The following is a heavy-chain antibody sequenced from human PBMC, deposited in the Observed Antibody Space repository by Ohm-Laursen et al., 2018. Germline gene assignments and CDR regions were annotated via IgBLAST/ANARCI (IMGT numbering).Heavy chain of an antibody. D-gene: IGHD3-22*01. CDR3: ARDNHYDSGWYFDL. CDR2: IKQDGSEK. CDR1: GIPFNRYA. V-gene: IGHV3-7*01. Sequence: GSLRLSCTAPGIPFNRYALSWVRQAPGKGLEWVANIKQDGSEKQYVDSVKGRFTISRDNAKNSLYLQMNSLRVEDTAVFYCARDNHYDSGWYFDLWGRGTLVTVSS. J-gene: IGHJ2*01.